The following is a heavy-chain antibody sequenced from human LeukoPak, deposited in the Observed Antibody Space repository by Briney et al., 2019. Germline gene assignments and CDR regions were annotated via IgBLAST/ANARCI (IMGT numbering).Heavy chain of an antibody. J-gene: IGHJ5*02. CDR3: AKDNRYGSGSGVDP. V-gene: IGHV3-33*06. D-gene: IGHD3-10*01. CDR1: GFTFSSYG. Sequence: PGGSLRLSCAASGFTFSSYGMHWVRQAPGKGLEWVAVIWYDGSNKYYADSVKGRFTISRDNSKNTLYLQMNSLRAEDTAVYYCAKDNRYGSGSGVDPWGQGTLVTVSS. CDR2: IWYDGSNK.